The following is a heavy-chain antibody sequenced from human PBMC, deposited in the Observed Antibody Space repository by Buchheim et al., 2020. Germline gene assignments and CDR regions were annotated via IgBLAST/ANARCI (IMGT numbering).Heavy chain of an antibody. CDR2: ISYDGSNK. J-gene: IGHJ4*02. CDR3: ASARGFSGN. CDR1: GFTFSSYA. D-gene: IGHD1-26*01. Sequence: QVQLVESGGGVVQPGRSLRLSCAASGFTFSSYAMHWVRQAPGKGLEWVAVISYDGSNKYYADSVKGRFTISRDNSKTTLYLQMNSLRAEDTAVYYCASARGFSGNWGQGTL. V-gene: IGHV3-30*04.